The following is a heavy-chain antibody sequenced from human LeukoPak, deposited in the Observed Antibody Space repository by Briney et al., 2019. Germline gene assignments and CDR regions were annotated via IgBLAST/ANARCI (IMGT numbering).Heavy chain of an antibody. J-gene: IGHJ4*02. CDR2: IQSRDYCWAT. D-gene: IGHD2-2*01. V-gene: IGHV3-49*04. CDR3: TRAPHPRCSRSGCYLDY. Sequence: SLRLSRSTSGFTHRDYAMSWVRPAPGKGLAGVGFIQSRDYCWATEYAASVKGRYSIPRDDSRIIVNLQMSDLKTEDTALYYGTRAPHPRCSRSGCYLDYWGQGTLVTVSS. CDR1: GFTHRDYA.